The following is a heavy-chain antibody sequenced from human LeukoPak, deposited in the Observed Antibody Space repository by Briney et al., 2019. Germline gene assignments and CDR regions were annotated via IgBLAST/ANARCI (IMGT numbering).Heavy chain of an antibody. V-gene: IGHV3-11*04. Sequence: GGSLRLSCAASGFTFSDYYMSWIRQAPGKGLEWVSYISSSGSTIYYADSVKGRFTISRDNAKNSLYLQMNSLRADDTAIYYCARDKIVGPTTLDYWGQGTLVTVSS. CDR1: GFTFSDYY. D-gene: IGHD1-26*01. J-gene: IGHJ4*02. CDR2: ISSSGSTI. CDR3: ARDKIVGPTTLDY.